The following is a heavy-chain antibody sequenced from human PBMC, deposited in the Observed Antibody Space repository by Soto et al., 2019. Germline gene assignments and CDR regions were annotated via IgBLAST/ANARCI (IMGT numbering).Heavy chain of an antibody. CDR3: AREIWDIRSVMAV. Sequence: EVQLVESGGDLVQPGGSLRLSCAASGFTFSNYWMHWVRQAPGKGLMWVSRISTDGITTNYADSVKGRFTIFRDNAKNTLYLQMNSLRDEDTAVYYCAREIWDIRSVMAVWGQGTTVTVSS. CDR2: ISTDGITT. CDR1: GFTFSNYW. V-gene: IGHV3-74*01. J-gene: IGHJ6*02. D-gene: IGHD1-26*01.